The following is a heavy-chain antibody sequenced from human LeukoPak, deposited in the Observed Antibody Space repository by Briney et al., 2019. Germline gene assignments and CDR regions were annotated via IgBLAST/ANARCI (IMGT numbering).Heavy chain of an antibody. CDR2: ITGDGSNT. Sequence: GGSLRLSCAASGFTFSAYWMHWFRKGPGKGLLWVSHITGDGSNTNYADSVKGRFTISRDNAKNTLYLQLNSLRPEDSAVYYCARSGDGDFDSWGQGTLVTVSS. V-gene: IGHV3-74*01. CDR1: GFTFSAYW. CDR3: ARSGDGDFDS. D-gene: IGHD1-26*01. J-gene: IGHJ4*02.